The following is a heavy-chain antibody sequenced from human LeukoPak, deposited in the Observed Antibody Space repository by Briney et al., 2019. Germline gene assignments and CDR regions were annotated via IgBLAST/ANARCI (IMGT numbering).Heavy chain of an antibody. Sequence: ASVKVSCKASGYTFISYYMHWVRQAPEQGLEWMGIINPSGGSTTYAQMFQGRVILTRDTSTRTVYMELYSLRSEDTAVYYCAKGGRDYGDSSGTDWGQGTLVTVSS. CDR2: INPSGGST. CDR3: AKGGRDYGDSSGTD. J-gene: IGHJ4*02. D-gene: IGHD4-17*01. V-gene: IGHV1-46*01. CDR1: GYTFISYY.